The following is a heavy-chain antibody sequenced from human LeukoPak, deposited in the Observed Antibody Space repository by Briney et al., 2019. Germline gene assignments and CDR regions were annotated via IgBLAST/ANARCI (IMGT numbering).Heavy chain of an antibody. D-gene: IGHD3-3*01. CDR1: GFSFSSYT. J-gene: IGHJ3*01. V-gene: IGHV3-21*01. CDR2: ITSSGNYV. CDR3: AKESTLFGVVIPAASDV. Sequence: PGGSLRLSCAASGFSFSSYTMNWVRQAPGKGLEWVSSITSSGNYVFYADSVKGRFTISRDNAKNSLSLQMNSLGAEDTAVYYCAKESTLFGVVIPAASDVWGQGTLVTVSS.